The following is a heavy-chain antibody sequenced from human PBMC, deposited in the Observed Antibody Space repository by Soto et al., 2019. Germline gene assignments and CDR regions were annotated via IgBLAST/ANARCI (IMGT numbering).Heavy chain of an antibody. CDR1: GGSISSGGYS. CDR3: ARAHYGDYGYGMDV. V-gene: IGHV4-30-2*01. J-gene: IGHJ6*02. CDR2: IYHSGST. D-gene: IGHD4-17*01. Sequence: QLQLQESGSGLVKPSQTLSLTCAVSGGSISSGGYSWSWIRQPPGKGLEWIGYIYHSGSTYYNPSLQSRVTLSVARSKNQFSLKLSSVTAADTAVYYCARAHYGDYGYGMDVWGQGTTVTVSS.